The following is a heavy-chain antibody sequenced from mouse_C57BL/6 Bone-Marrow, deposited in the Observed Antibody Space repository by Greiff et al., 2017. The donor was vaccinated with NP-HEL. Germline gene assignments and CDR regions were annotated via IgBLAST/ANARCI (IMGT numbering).Heavy chain of an antibody. CDR2: IDPSDSYT. Sequence: QVHVKQSGAELVKPGASVKLSCKASGYTFTSYWMQWVKQRPGQGLEWIGEIDPSDSYTNYNQKFKGKATLTVDTSSSTAYMQLSSLTSEASAVYYCANEGMDYWGQGTSVPVSS. CDR1: GYTFTSYW. CDR3: ANEGMDY. V-gene: IGHV1-50*01. J-gene: IGHJ4*01.